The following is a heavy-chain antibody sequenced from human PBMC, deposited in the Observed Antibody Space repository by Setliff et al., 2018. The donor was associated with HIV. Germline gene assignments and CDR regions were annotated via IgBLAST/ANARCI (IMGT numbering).Heavy chain of an antibody. J-gene: IGHJ4*02. CDR1: GGSISSRSYY. Sequence: SETLSLTCTVSGGSISSRSYYWGRIRQPPGKGLEWIGYIYYYSGSTYYNPSLKSRVTISVDTSKNQFSLNLDSVTAADTAVFYCARSIYGSGTYPLDIWGPGILVTVSS. V-gene: IGHV4-39*07. CDR2: IYYYSGST. D-gene: IGHD3-10*01. CDR3: ARSIYGSGTYPLDI.